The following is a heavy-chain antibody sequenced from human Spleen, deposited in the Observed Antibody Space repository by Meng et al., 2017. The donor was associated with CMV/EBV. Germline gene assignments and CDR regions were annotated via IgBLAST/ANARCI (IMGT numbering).Heavy chain of an antibody. Sequence: SVKVSCKASGGTSSSYTISWVRQAPGQGLEWMGRIIPIHGTTNYAQEFRGRVTITADKSTSTAYMELSSLGYEDTAVYYCVIWIAELFTPAYYYYGVDVWGQGTTVTVSS. J-gene: IGHJ6*02. CDR3: VIWIAELFTPAYYYYGVDV. CDR1: GGTSSSYT. CDR2: IIPIHGTT. V-gene: IGHV1-69*08. D-gene: IGHD3-10*01.